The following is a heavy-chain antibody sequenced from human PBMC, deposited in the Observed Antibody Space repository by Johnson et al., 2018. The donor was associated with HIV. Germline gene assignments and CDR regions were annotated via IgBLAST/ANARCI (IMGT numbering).Heavy chain of an antibody. CDR2: ISDGGSNK. V-gene: IGHV3-30*04. Sequence: QVQLVESGGGVVQPGRSPRLSCAASGFTFSSYAMHWVRQAPGKGLEWVAAISDGGSNKYYADSVKGRFTISRDNSKNTLYLQMNSLRPEETAVYYCAKEAYYDSGSYSQRNTFDVWGQGTMVAVSS. J-gene: IGHJ3*01. CDR1: GFTFSSYA. CDR3: AKEAYYDSGSYSQRNTFDV. D-gene: IGHD3-10*01.